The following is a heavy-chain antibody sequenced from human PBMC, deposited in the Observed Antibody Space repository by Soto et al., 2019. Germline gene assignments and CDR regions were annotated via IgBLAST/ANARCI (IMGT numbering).Heavy chain of an antibody. CDR3: ARLSIVGANRFDY. V-gene: IGHV4-4*02. J-gene: IGHJ4*02. CDR2: IYHSGST. Sequence: QVQLQESGPGLVKPSGTLSLTCAVSGGSISSSNWWSWVRQPPGKGLEWIGEIYHSGSTNYNPSLKSQVTISVDKSQNQCSLKLSSVTAAHTAVYYCARLSIVGANRFDYWGQGTLVTVSS. D-gene: IGHD1-26*01. CDR1: GGSISSSNW.